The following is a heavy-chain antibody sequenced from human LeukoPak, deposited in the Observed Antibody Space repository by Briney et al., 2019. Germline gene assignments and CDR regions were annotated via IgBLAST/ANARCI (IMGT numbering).Heavy chain of an antibody. CDR2: INHSGST. CDR3: ARGLGYSSSWSFNWFDP. CDR1: GGSFSGCY. J-gene: IGHJ5*02. D-gene: IGHD6-13*01. Sequence: SETLSLACAVYGGSFSGCYWSWIRQPPGKGLEWIGEINHSGSTNYNPSLKSRVTISVDTSKTQFSLKLSSVTAADTAVYYCARGLGYSSSWSFNWFDPWGQGTLVTVSS. V-gene: IGHV4-34*01.